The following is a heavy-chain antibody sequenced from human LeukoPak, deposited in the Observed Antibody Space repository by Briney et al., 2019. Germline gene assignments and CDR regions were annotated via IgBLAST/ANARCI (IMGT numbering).Heavy chain of an antibody. Sequence: PGGSLRLSCAASGFTFSSYSMNWVRQAPGKGLEWVSSISSSSYIYYADSVKGRFTISRDNAKNSLYLQMNSLRAEDTAVYYCARVQYQLLLGPFDYWGQGTLVTVSS. CDR2: ISSSSYI. CDR3: ARVQYQLLLGPFDY. D-gene: IGHD2-2*01. CDR1: GFTFSSYS. V-gene: IGHV3-21*01. J-gene: IGHJ4*02.